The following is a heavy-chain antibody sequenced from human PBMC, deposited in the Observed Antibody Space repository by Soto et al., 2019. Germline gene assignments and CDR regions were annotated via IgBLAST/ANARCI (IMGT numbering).Heavy chain of an antibody. CDR1: GFTFSSYA. CDR3: ARIYTYYGMDV. J-gene: IGHJ6*02. Sequence: QVQLVESGGGVVQPGRSLRLSCAASGFTFSSYAMHWVRQAPGKGLEWVAVISYDGSNKYYADSVKGRFTISRDNSKNTLYLQMNSLRAEDTAVYYCARIYTYYGMDVWGQGTTVTASS. D-gene: IGHD4-4*01. CDR2: ISYDGSNK. V-gene: IGHV3-30-3*01.